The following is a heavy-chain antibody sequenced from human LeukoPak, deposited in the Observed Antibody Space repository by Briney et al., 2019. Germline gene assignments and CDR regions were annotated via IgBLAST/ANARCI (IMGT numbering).Heavy chain of an antibody. CDR3: ASRGVRDWFDP. CDR2: IYYSGST. D-gene: IGHD3-10*01. CDR1: GGSISSYY. V-gene: IGHV4-59*01. J-gene: IGHJ5*02. Sequence: SETLSLTCTVSGGSISSYYWSWIRQPPGKGLEWIGYIYYSGSTNYNPSLKSRVTISVDTSKNQFSLKLSSVTAADTAVYYCASRGVRDWFDPWGQGTLVTVSS.